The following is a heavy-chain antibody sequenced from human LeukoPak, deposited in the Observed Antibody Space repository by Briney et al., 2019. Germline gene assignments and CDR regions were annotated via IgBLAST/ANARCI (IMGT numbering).Heavy chain of an antibody. D-gene: IGHD3-9*01. J-gene: IGHJ3*02. CDR3: ASLCYDILTGYCTDAFDI. CDR2: IYYSGST. CDR1: GGSISSYY. Sequence: SETLSLTCTVSGGSISSYYWSWIRQPPGKGLEWIGYIYYSGSTNYNPSLKSRVTISVDTSKNQFSLKLSSVTAADTAVCYCASLCYDILTGYCTDAFDIWGQGTMVTVSS. V-gene: IGHV4-59*01.